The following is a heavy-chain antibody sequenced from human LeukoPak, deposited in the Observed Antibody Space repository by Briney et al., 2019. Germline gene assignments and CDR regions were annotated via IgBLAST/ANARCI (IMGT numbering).Heavy chain of an antibody. CDR1: GFTFDDYA. CDR2: IYYSGST. D-gene: IGHD6-13*01. Sequence: GSLRLSCAASGFTFDDYAMHWVRQPPGKGLEWIGYIYYSGSTNYNPSLKSRVTISVDTSKNQFSLKLSSVTAADTAVYYCARDHGVHFSSWYLGYYYYYYMDVWGKGTTVTVSS. V-gene: IGHV4-59*12. J-gene: IGHJ6*03. CDR3: ARDHGVHFSSWYLGYYYYYYMDV.